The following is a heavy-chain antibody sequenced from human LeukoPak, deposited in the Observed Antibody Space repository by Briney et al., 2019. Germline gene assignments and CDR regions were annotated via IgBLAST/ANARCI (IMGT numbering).Heavy chain of an antibody. D-gene: IGHD3-22*01. CDR2: INSSGDGT. J-gene: IGHJ4*02. Sequence: GGSLRLSCAASGFTFSIYAMSWVRQAPGKGLQWVSSINSSGDGTYYADSVKGRFTISRDNSENMLYLQMNSLRVEDTAVYFCAKDRPNYYGSNGHYYRRDGDYWGQGTLVTLSS. V-gene: IGHV3-23*01. CDR3: AKDRPNYYGSNGHYYRRDGDY. CDR1: GFTFSIYA.